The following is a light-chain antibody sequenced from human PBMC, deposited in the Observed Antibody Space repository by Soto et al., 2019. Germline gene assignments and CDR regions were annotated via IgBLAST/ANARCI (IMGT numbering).Light chain of an antibody. CDR2: STS. V-gene: IGLV7-43*01. CDR3: LIYYGGAQV. Sequence: QTVVTQEPSLTLSPGGTVTHTCASSTGAVTRGYYPNWFQQKPGQAPRALLYSTSNKHSWTPARFSGSLLGGKAALTLSGVQPEDEAEYYCLIYYGGAQVFGGGTQLTVL. J-gene: IGLJ7*01. CDR1: TGAVTRGYY.